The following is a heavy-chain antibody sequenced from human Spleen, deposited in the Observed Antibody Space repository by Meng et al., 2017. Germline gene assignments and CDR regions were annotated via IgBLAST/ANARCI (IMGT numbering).Heavy chain of an antibody. Sequence: QLQLQESGPGLVKPSETLSRPGTISGGSISSTNWWGWVRQPPGKGLEWIGEIDHSGSTNYNPSLKSRVTISVDKSKNQFSLRLTSVTAADTAVYYCAGDFDGSGWFDPWGQGTLVTVSS. CDR1: GGSISSTNW. CDR3: AGDFDGSGWFDP. D-gene: IGHD1-26*01. V-gene: IGHV4-4*02. J-gene: IGHJ5*02. CDR2: IDHSGST.